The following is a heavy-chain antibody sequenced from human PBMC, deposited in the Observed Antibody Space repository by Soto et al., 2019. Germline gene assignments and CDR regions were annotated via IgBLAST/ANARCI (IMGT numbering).Heavy chain of an antibody. CDR1: GFTFSNYG. V-gene: IGHV3-48*01. CDR3: ATSFITAIGTTA. D-gene: IGHD5-18*01. J-gene: IGHJ4*02. CDR2: ISSSSSTI. Sequence: EVQLVESGGYLVQPGGSLRLSCVASGFTFSNYGINWVRQAPGKGLEWVSHISSSSSTIYYAESVKGRFTISRDNAKNSLYLQMTSLRGEDTAVYYFATSFITAIGTTAWGQGTLVTVSS.